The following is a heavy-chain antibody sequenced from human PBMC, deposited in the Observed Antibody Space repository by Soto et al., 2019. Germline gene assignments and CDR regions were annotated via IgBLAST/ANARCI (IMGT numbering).Heavy chain of an antibody. V-gene: IGHV1-18*04. CDR3: ARDETTGDFWSGYLDFGRKQYYYGMDV. Sequence: QVQLVQSGAEVKKPGASVKVSCKASGYTFTSYGISWVRQAPGQGLEWMGWISAYNGNTNYAQKIQGRVTMTTATSTSTAYMELRSLRSDDTAVYYCARDETTGDFWSGYLDFGRKQYYYGMDVWGQGTTVTVSS. CDR1: GYTFTSYG. CDR2: ISAYNGNT. D-gene: IGHD3-3*01. J-gene: IGHJ6*02.